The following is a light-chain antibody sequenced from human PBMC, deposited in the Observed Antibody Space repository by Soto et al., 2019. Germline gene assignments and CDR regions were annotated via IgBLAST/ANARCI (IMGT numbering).Light chain of an antibody. V-gene: IGKV3-11*01. J-gene: IGKJ5*01. CDR2: SAS. Sequence: DTLFTQSPGTLSLTSGERATLSCRASQSISGTYLAWYQQKPGQSPRLLIYSASTRATGIPDRFGGSGSGTDFTLTISSLEPEDFAVYYCQQRNVWTPITFGQGTRLEI. CDR1: QSISGTY. CDR3: QQRNVWTPIT.